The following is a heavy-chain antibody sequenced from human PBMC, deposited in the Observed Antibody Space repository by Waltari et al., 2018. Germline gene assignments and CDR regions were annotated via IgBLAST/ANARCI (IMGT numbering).Heavy chain of an antibody. Sequence: QVQLQESGPGLVKPSETLSLTCTVSGGSISSYYWSWIRQPPGKGLEWIGYIYYSGSTNYNPSLKRRVTISVDTSKNQFSLKLSSVTAADTAVYYCVAGGGGYFDYWGQGTLVTVSS. CDR1: GGSISSYY. V-gene: IGHV4-59*01. CDR3: VAGGGGYFDY. J-gene: IGHJ4*02. CDR2: IYYSGST. D-gene: IGHD3-10*01.